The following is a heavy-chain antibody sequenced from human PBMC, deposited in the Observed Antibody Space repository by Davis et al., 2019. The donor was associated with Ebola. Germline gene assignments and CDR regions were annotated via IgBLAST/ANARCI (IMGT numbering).Heavy chain of an antibody. D-gene: IGHD4-17*01. CDR2: IRYDGSNK. J-gene: IGHJ4*02. Sequence: GESLKISCAASGFTFSSYAMHWVRQAPGKGLEWVAYIRYDGSNKYYSKSVKGRFTISRDNSKNTVSLQMNGLRSADTAVYYCAKSDFGDYASVFDSWGQGTLVTVSS. CDR1: GFTFSSYA. CDR3: AKSDFGDYASVFDS. V-gene: IGHV3-30*02.